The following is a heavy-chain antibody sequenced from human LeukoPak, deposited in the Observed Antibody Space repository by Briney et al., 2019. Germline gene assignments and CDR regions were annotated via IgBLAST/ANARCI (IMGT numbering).Heavy chain of an antibody. CDR2: ISGSGGNT. Sequence: PGGSLRLSCAASGFTFSSYAMNWVRQAPGKGLEWVSTISGSGGNTYYADSVKGRFTISRDNSKNTLYLQMNSLRAEDTAVFYCAKHSSDWYPFDSWGQGTLVTVSS. CDR3: AKHSSDWYPFDS. J-gene: IGHJ4*02. D-gene: IGHD6-19*01. CDR1: GFTFSSYA. V-gene: IGHV3-23*01.